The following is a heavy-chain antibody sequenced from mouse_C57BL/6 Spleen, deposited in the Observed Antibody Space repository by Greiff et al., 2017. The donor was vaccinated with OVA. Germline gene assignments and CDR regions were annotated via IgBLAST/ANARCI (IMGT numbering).Heavy chain of an antibody. J-gene: IGHJ4*01. CDR2: INPNNGGT. Sequence: QVQLQQPGTELVKPGASVKLSCKASGYFFTSYWMHWVKQRPGQGLEWIGYINPNNGGTNYNEKFKSKNTLTVDKSSSTAYMQLSILTSEDSAIYYCAREGFVAMDYWGQGTSVTVSS. CDR3: AREGFVAMDY. V-gene: IGHV1-53*01. CDR1: GYFFTSYW.